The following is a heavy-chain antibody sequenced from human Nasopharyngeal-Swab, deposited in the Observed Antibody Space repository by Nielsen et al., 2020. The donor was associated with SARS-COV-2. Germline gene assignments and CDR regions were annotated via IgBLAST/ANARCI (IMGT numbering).Heavy chain of an antibody. CDR1: GFTFSSYA. CDR3: AKDRLYAVAGGVDY. J-gene: IGHJ4*02. V-gene: IGHV3-23*01. D-gene: IGHD6-19*01. CDR2: ISGSGGST. Sequence: GESLKISCAASGFTFSSYAMSWVRQAPGKGLEWVSAISGSGGSTYYADSVKGRFTISRDNSKNTLYLQMNSLRAGDTAVYYCAKDRLYAVAGGVDYWGQGTLVTVSS.